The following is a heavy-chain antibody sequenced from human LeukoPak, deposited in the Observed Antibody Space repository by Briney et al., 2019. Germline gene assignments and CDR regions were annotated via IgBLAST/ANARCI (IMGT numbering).Heavy chain of an antibody. Sequence: GGSLSLSCTASGFPISTYWMSWVGQAPGKGLEWVANINQDGSKKYYVDSVKGRFTISRDNVKNSVYLQMNSLRAEDTAVYSCARAVAAADSYWGRGTLVTVSS. CDR1: GFPISTYW. V-gene: IGHV3-7*04. D-gene: IGHD6-13*01. CDR3: ARAVAAADSY. J-gene: IGHJ4*02. CDR2: INQDGSKK.